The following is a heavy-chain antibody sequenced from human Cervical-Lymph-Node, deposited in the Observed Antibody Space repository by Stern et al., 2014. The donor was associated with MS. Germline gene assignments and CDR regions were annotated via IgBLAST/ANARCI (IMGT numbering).Heavy chain of an antibody. J-gene: IGHJ4*02. V-gene: IGHV3-30*03. CDR3: TRGSDWYPLDY. CDR2: ISVDGAKT. Sequence: VQLVESGGGVVQPGRSLRLSCSPSGFAFSTYGMHWVRQAPGKGLEWEALISVDGAKTYYADSVKGRFTISSDNPKNTLYLQMKSLRGEDTAVYYCTRGSDWYPLDYWGQGTLVTVSS. D-gene: IGHD6-19*01. CDR1: GFAFSTYG.